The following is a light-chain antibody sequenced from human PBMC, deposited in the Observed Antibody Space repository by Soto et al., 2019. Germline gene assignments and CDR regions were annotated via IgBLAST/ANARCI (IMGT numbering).Light chain of an antibody. CDR3: QQANSFPRT. V-gene: IGKV1-12*01. CDR1: QGFSTW. Sequence: DIQMTQSPSSVSAAVGDRVTITCRASQGFSTWLAWYRRKPGRAPELLIYSASSLYSGVPSRFSGSGSGTDFTLTISSLQPEDFATYYCQQANSFPRTLGGGTEVEIK. CDR2: SAS. J-gene: IGKJ4*01.